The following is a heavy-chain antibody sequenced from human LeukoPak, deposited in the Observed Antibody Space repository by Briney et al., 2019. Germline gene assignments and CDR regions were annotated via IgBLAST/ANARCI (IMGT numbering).Heavy chain of an antibody. CDR2: ISYDGSNK. V-gene: IGHV3-30*18. J-gene: IGHJ4*02. CDR1: GFTFSSYG. CDR3: AKSSGIRGYDLDY. Sequence: GGSLRLSCAASGFTFSSYGMHWVRQAPGKGLEWVAVISYDGSNKYYADSVKGRFTISRDNSKNTLYLQMNSLRAEDTAVYYCAKSSGIRGYDLDYWGQGTLVTVSS. D-gene: IGHD5-12*01.